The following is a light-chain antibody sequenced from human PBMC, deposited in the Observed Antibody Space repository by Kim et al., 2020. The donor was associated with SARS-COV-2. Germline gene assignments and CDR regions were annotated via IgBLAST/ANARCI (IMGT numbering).Light chain of an antibody. J-gene: IGKJ1*01. CDR1: QGISSA. CDR2: YAS. CDR3: QQCNNPWT. Sequence: SASVGDRVTITCRASQGISSALAWYRQKPGKAPKLLIYYASSLESGVPSRFSGSGSGTDFTLTISGLQPEDFATYYCQQCNNPWTFGQGTKVDIK. V-gene: IGKV1D-13*01.